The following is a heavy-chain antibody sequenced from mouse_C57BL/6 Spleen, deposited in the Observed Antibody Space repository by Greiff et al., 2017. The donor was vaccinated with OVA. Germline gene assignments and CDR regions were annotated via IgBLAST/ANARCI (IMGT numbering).Heavy chain of an antibody. CDR3: ARHPLITTVVADAMDY. J-gene: IGHJ4*01. CDR1: GFTFSSYG. Sequence: EVKLQESGGDLVKPGGSLKLSCAASGFTFSSYGMSWVRQTPDKRLEWVATISSGGSYTYYPDSVKGRFTISRDNAKNTLYLQMSSLKSEDTAMYYCARHPLITTVVADAMDYWGQGTSVTVSS. V-gene: IGHV5-6*01. D-gene: IGHD1-1*01. CDR2: ISSGGSYT.